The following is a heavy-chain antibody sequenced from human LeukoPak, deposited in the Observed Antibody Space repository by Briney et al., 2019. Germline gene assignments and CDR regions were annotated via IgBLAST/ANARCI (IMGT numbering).Heavy chain of an antibody. CDR2: IKGDGTST. Sequence: GGSLRLSCAASGFAFSSYWMHWVRQVPGKGLVWVSRIKGDGTSTSYADSVKGRFTISRDNAKNTLYLQMNSLRAEDTAVYYCASGTASYYWGQGTLVTVSS. V-gene: IGHV3-74*01. CDR1: GFAFSSYW. J-gene: IGHJ4*02. CDR3: ASGTASYY.